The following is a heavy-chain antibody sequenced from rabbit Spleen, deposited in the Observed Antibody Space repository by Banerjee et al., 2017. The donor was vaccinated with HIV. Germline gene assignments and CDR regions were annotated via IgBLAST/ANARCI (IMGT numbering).Heavy chain of an antibody. D-gene: IGHD8-1*01. Sequence: QEQLVESGGGLVQPEGSLTLTCKASGFSFSSSYYMCWVRQAPGKGLEWIACIYTTSRGSTYYATWAKGRFTISKTSSTTVTLQMTSLTAADTATYFCARDSGTSFSSYGMDLWGPGTLVTVS. CDR3: ARDSGTSFSSYGMDL. CDR2: IYTTSRGST. CDR1: GFSFSSSYY. V-gene: IGHV1S45*01. J-gene: IGHJ6*01.